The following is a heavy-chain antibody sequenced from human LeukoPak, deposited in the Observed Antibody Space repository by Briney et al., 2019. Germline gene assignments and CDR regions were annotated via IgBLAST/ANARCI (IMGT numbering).Heavy chain of an antibody. V-gene: IGHV4-39*07. D-gene: IGHD5-18*01. CDR2: IYYSGST. J-gene: IGHJ4*02. Sequence: SETLSLTCTVSGGSISSSSYYWGWIRQPPGKGLEWIGSIYYSGSTYYNPSLKSRVTISVDTSKNQFSLKLSSVTAADTAVYYCARVSSGSYGYVHMDYWGQGTLVTVSS. CDR3: ARVSSGSYGYVHMDY. CDR1: GGSISSSSYY.